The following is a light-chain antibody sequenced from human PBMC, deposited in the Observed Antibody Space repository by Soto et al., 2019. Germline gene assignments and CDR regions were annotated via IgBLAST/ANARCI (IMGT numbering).Light chain of an antibody. CDR2: GAS. CDR3: QQFGGSPPRFT. Sequence: EIVLTQSPGTLSLSPGERATLSCRASQTITNFYLAWYQQKLGQAPRLLIYGASNRATGIPDRFSGSGSGTDFTLTISRLEPADSAVYYCQQFGGSPPRFTFGPGTQVDVK. J-gene: IGKJ3*01. V-gene: IGKV3-20*01. CDR1: QTITNFY.